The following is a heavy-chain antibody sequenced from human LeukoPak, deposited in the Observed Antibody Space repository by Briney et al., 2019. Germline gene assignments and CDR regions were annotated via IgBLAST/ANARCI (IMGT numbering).Heavy chain of an antibody. CDR2: LNPSSGST. CDR3: ARDGDYGADNWFDP. V-gene: IGHV1-46*01. D-gene: IGHD4-17*01. J-gene: IGHJ5*02. CDR1: GYTFTTYY. Sequence: ASVKVSCKASGYTFTTYYMHWVRQAPGQGLEWMGILNPSSGSTSYAQKLQGRVTMTTDTSTSTAYMELRSLRSDDTAVYYCARDGDYGADNWFDPWGQGILVTVSS.